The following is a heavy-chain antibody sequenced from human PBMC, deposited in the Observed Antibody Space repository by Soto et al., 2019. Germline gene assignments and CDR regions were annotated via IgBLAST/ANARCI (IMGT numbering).Heavy chain of an antibody. V-gene: IGHV3-15*07. CDR1: GFTFSNAW. CDR2: IKSKTDGGTT. CDR3: TTPKYYYDSSGYYYALEDY. Sequence: PGGSLRLSCAASGFTFSNAWMNWVRQAPGKGLEWVGRIKSKTDGGTTDYAAPVKGRFTISRDDSKNTLYLQMNSLKTEDTAVYYCTTPKYYYDSSGYYYALEDYWGQGTLVTVSS. D-gene: IGHD3-22*01. J-gene: IGHJ4*02.